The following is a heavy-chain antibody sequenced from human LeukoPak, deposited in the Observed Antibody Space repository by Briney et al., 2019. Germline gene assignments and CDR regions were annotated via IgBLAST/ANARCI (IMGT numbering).Heavy chain of an antibody. CDR1: GYTFTSYA. Sequence: ASVKVSCKASGYTFTSYAMHWVRQAPGQRLGWMGWINAGNGNTKYSQKFQGRVTITRDTSASTAYMELSSLRSEDTAVYYCARAEGEWELPGFDPWGQGTLVTVSS. J-gene: IGHJ5*02. D-gene: IGHD1-26*01. CDR2: INAGNGNT. CDR3: ARAEGEWELPGFDP. V-gene: IGHV1-3*01.